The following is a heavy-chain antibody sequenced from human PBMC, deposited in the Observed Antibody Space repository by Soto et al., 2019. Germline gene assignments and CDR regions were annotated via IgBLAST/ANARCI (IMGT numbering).Heavy chain of an antibody. J-gene: IGHJ4*02. V-gene: IGHV3-21*01. CDR1: GFTFSSYS. CDR2: ISSSSSCT. CDR3: VKGEYYYDSSGYYPFDY. D-gene: IGHD3-22*01. Sequence: GGSLRLSCAASGFTFSSYSMNWVRQAPGKGLEWVSSISSSSSCTYYVDSVKGRFTISRDNSKNTVYLQMSSLRVEDTAVYYCVKGEYYYDSSGYYPFDYWGQGTLVTVSS.